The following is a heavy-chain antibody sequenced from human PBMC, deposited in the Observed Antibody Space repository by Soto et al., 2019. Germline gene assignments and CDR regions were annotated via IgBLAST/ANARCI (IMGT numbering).Heavy chain of an antibody. CDR3: AREGTYYYDISGYPPGPDY. D-gene: IGHD3-22*01. J-gene: IGHJ4*02. CDR2: ISYDGSNK. CDR1: GLTFSIYA. V-gene: IGHV3-30-3*01. Sequence: PGGSLRLSCAASGLTFSIYAMHCVCQAPGKGLEWVAVISYDGSNKYYADSVKGRFTISRDNSKNTLYLQMNSLRAEDTAVYYCAREGTYYYDISGYPPGPDYWGQGTLVTVSS.